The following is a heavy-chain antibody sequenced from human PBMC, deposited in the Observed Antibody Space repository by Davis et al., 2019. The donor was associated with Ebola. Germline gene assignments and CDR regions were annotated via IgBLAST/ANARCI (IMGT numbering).Heavy chain of an antibody. Sequence: PGGSLRLSCAASGLTFSSNWTHWVRQAPGKGLVWVSRTNSDGSITSYADSVNGRFTIHRDNAKNTLYLQMNSLRDEDTAVYYCARGTHYAHDYWGQGTLVTVSS. J-gene: IGHJ4*02. V-gene: IGHV3-74*01. D-gene: IGHD2-2*01. CDR2: TNSDGSIT. CDR3: ARGTHYAHDY. CDR1: GLTFSSNW.